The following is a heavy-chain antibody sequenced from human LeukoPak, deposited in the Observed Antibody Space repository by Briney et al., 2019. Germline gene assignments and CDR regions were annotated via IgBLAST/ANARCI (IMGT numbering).Heavy chain of an antibody. CDR2: ISGNGGST. V-gene: IGHV3-64*01. D-gene: IGHD3-3*02. Sequence: PGGSLRLSCAASGFTFSDYAMHWVRQAPGKGLEYVSGISGNGGSTYYSNSVKGRFTISRDNSKNTLYLQMGSLRPEDMAVYHCGRERYTLLDFDAFDIWGQGTMVTVSS. CDR3: GRERYTLLDFDAFDI. J-gene: IGHJ3*02. CDR1: GFTFSDYA.